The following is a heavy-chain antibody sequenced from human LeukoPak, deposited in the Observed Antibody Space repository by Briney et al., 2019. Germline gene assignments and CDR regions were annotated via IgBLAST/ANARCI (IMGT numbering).Heavy chain of an antibody. V-gene: IGHV1-46*01. CDR3: ATMMDPAAAFDY. J-gene: IGHJ4*02. D-gene: IGHD6-13*01. CDR1: GGTFSSYA. Sequence: GASVKVSCKASGGTFSSYAISWVRQAPGQGLEWMGIINPSGGSTSYAQKFQGRVTMTRDTSTSTVYMELSSLRSEDTAVYYCATMMDPAAAFDYWGQGTLVTVSS. CDR2: INPSGGST.